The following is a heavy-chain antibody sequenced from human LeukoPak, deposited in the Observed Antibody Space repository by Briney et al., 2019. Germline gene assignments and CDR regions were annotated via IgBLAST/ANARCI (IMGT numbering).Heavy chain of an antibody. CDR3: ARIGGSYYYYGMDV. CDR2: INPNSGGT. J-gene: IGHJ6*02. CDR1: GYTFTGYY. V-gene: IGHV1-2*02. Sequence: ASVKVSCKASGYTFTGYYMHWVRQAPGQGLEWMGWINPNSGGTNYAQKFQGRVTMTRDTSISTAYMELSSLRSEDTAVYYCARIGGSYYYYGMDVWGQGTTVTVSS. D-gene: IGHD2-15*01.